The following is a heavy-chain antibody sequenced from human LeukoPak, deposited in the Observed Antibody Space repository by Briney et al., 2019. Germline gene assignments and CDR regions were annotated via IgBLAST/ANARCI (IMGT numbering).Heavy chain of an antibody. V-gene: IGHV3-21*01. CDR2: ISSSSSYI. J-gene: IGHJ3*02. CDR1: GFTFSSYS. CDR3: ARDVVGATGAFAI. Sequence: GGSLRLSCAASGFTFSSYSMNWVLQAPGKGLEWVSSISSSSSYIYYADSVKGRFTISRDNAKNSLYLQMNSLRAEDTAVYYCARDVVGATGAFAIWGQGTMVTVSS. D-gene: IGHD1-26*01.